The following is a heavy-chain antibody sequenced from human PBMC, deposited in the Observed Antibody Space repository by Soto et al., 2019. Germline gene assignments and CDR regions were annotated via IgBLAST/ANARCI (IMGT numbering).Heavy chain of an antibody. V-gene: IGHV3-9*01. CDR3: AKAYDILTGYYPEYFDY. Sequence: GGSLRLSCAASGFTFDDYAMHWVRQAPGKGLEWVSGISWNSGSIGYADSVKGRFTISRDNAKNSLYLQMNSLRAEDTALYYCAKAYDILTGYYPEYFDYWGQGTLVTVSS. CDR2: ISWNSGSI. D-gene: IGHD3-9*01. J-gene: IGHJ4*02. CDR1: GFTFDDYA.